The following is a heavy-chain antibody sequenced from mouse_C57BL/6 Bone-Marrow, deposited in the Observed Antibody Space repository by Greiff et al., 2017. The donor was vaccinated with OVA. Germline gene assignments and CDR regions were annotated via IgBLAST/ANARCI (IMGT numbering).Heavy chain of an antibody. CDR3: TTSDGYHYWYFDV. V-gene: IGHV14-1*01. CDR1: GFNIKDYY. CDR2: IDPEDGDT. D-gene: IGHD2-3*01. J-gene: IGHJ1*03. Sequence: VQLKQSGAELVRPGASVKLSCTASGFNIKDYYMHWVKQRPEQGLEWIGRIDPEDGDTEYAPKFQGKATMTAATSSNTAYLQLSSLTSEDTAVYYCTTSDGYHYWYFDVWGTGTTVTVSS.